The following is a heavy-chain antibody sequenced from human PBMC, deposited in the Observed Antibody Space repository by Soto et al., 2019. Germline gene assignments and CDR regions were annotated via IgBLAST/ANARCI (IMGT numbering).Heavy chain of an antibody. V-gene: IGHV3-48*02. J-gene: IGHJ4*02. CDR1: GFPFSFYI. Sequence: PGGSLRLSCAASGFPFSFYIMNWVRQAPGKGLEWISYITSTSSAINYADSVRGRFTISRDNAMRSLFLHMNSLRDEDTAVYYCARDGKGAAYTHGPYYFDYWGQGALVTVSS. CDR2: ITSTSSAI. D-gene: IGHD1-1*01. CDR3: ARDGKGAAYTHGPYYFDY.